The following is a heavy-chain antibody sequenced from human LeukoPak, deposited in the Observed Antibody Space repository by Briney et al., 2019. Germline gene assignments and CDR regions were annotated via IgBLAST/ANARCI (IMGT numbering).Heavy chain of an antibody. Sequence: GGSLRLSCAASGFTFSSYAMHWVRQAPGKGLEWVAVIWYDGSNKYYTDSVKGRFTISRDNSKNTLYLQMNSLRTEDTAVYYCARGGSYPDYWGQGTLVTVSS. CDR1: GFTFSSYA. CDR3: ARGGSYPDY. J-gene: IGHJ4*02. D-gene: IGHD1-26*01. CDR2: IWYDGSNK. V-gene: IGHV3-33*08.